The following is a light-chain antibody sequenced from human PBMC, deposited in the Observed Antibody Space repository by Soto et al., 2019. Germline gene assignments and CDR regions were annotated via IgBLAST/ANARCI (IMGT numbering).Light chain of an antibody. CDR2: DVS. CDR1: SSDVGGYNY. CDR3: SSYTSSSTYV. Sequence: QSALSQPASVSGSPGHSITISCTGTSSDVGGYNYVSWYQQYPGKAPKLMIYDVSDRPSGVSNRFSGSKSGNTASLTISGLQAEDEADYYCSSYTSSSTYVFGTGTKVTVL. J-gene: IGLJ1*01. V-gene: IGLV2-14*01.